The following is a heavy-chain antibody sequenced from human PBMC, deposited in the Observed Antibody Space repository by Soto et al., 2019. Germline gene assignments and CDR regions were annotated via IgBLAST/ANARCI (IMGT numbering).Heavy chain of an antibody. J-gene: IGHJ6*02. CDR2: ISSSSSYI. CDR3: ARDPDSDYYYGMDV. Sequence: EVQLVESGGGLVKPGGSLRLSCAASGFTLSSYSMNWVRQAPGKGLEWVSSISSSSSYIYYADSVKGRFTISRDNAKNSLYLQMNSLRAEDTAVYYCARDPDSDYYYGMDVWGQGTTVTVSS. V-gene: IGHV3-21*01. CDR1: GFTLSSYS.